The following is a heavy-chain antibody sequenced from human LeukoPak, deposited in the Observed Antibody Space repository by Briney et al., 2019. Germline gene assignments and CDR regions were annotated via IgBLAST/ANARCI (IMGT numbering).Heavy chain of an antibody. D-gene: IGHD5-18*01. CDR2: INHSGST. V-gene: IGHV4-34*01. CDR3: ARGDTAMVWGTYFDY. J-gene: IGHJ4*02. CDR1: GGSFSGYY. Sequence: SETLSLTCAVYGGSFSGYYWSWIRQPPGKGLEWIGEINHSGSTNYNPSLKSRVTISVDTSKNQFSLKLSPVTAADTAVYYCARGDTAMVWGTYFDYWGQGTLVTVSS.